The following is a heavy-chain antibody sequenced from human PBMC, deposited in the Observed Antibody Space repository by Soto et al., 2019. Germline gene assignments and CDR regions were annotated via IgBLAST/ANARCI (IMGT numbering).Heavy chain of an antibody. CDR1: GYIFTTYG. J-gene: IGHJ6*02. CDR3: ARDRPPGSLYGMDA. Sequence: QIQLVQSGGGVERPGASVTVSCEASGYIFTTYGLSWVRQTPAHGLEWMGWISADSGYTQYAQFLQVRLTMTRDTSTNTGYMELRDLTSDDTGIYYCARDRPPGSLYGMDAWGQGTAVTVSS. V-gene: IGHV1-18*01. CDR2: ISADSGYT.